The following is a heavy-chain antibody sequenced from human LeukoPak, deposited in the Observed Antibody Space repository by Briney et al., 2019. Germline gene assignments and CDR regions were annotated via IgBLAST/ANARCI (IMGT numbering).Heavy chain of an antibody. J-gene: IGHJ6*03. CDR2: ISSSNSYI. CDR1: GFTFSSYS. V-gene: IGHV3-21*03. Sequence: GGSLRLSCAASGFTFSSYSMNWVRQAPGKGLEWVSFISSSNSYIYYADSMKGRFTISRDNAKNSLYLQMNSLKTEDTAVYYCTTGPTLGGRIKYYYYMDVWGKGTTVTISS. CDR3: TTGPTLGGRIKYYYYMDV. D-gene: IGHD3-16*01.